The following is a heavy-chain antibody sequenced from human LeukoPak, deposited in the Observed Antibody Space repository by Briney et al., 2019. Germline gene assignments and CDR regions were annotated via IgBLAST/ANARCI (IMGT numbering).Heavy chain of an antibody. CDR1: GFTFSSYA. J-gene: IGHJ4*02. CDR3: ARDGDTIFGVVMV. D-gene: IGHD3-3*01. Sequence: GGSLRLSCAASGFTFSSYAMSWARQAPGKGLEWVAFIRYDGSNKYYADSVKGRFTISRDNSKNTLYLQMNSLRAEDTAVYYCARDGDTIFGVVMVWGQGTLVTVSS. V-gene: IGHV3-30*02. CDR2: IRYDGSNK.